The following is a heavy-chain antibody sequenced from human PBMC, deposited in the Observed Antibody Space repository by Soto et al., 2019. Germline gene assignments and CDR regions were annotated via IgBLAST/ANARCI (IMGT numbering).Heavy chain of an antibody. J-gene: IGHJ6*02. V-gene: IGHV1-58*01. CDR2: IVVGSGNT. CDR3: AAQSATGDYDSSGYRKLYYYYGMDV. CDR1: GFIFTSSA. Sequence: SVKVSCKASGFIFTSSAVQWVRQARGQRLEWIGWIVVGSGNTNYAQKFQERVTITRDMSTSTAYMELSSLRSEDTAVYYCAAQSATGDYDSSGYRKLYYYYGMDVWGQGTTVTVSS. D-gene: IGHD3-22*01.